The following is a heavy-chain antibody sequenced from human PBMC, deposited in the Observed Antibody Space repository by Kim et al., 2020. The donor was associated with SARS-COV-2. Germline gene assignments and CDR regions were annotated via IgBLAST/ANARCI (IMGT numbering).Heavy chain of an antibody. Sequence: SRVTISVDTSKNQFSLKLSSVTAADTAVYYCARGRTYYYGSGSYLGWFDPWGQGTLVTVSS. CDR3: ARGRTYYYGSGSYLGWFDP. V-gene: IGHV4-31*02. J-gene: IGHJ5*02. D-gene: IGHD3-10*01.